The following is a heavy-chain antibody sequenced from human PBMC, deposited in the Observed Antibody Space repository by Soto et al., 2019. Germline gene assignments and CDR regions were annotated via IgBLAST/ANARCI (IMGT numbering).Heavy chain of an antibody. CDR3: ARDQGYGSGGSCYSVYFDY. CDR1: GYTFTSYY. V-gene: IGHV1-46*01. D-gene: IGHD2-15*01. Sequence: GASVKVSCKASGYTFTSYYMHWVRQAPGQGLEWMGIINPSGGSTSYAQKFQGRVTMTRDTSTSTVYMELSSLRSEDTAVYYCARDQGYGSGGSCYSVYFDYWGKGTLVTVYS. J-gene: IGHJ4*02. CDR2: INPSGGST.